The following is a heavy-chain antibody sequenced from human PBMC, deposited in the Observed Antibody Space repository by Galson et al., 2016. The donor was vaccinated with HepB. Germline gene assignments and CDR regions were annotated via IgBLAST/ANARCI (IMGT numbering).Heavy chain of an antibody. CDR3: AKGAGEGRIYFDY. J-gene: IGHJ4*02. V-gene: IGHV3-23*01. CDR2: INGRGNTT. Sequence: SLRLSCAASEFAFRNYAMTWVRQAPGKGLEWVSSINGRGNTTYYADSVKGRFTISRDNSKNTLHLQMERIENEDTDTNYCAKGAGEGRIYFDYWCPGTPVTVSS. D-gene: IGHD3-10*01. CDR1: EFAFRNYA.